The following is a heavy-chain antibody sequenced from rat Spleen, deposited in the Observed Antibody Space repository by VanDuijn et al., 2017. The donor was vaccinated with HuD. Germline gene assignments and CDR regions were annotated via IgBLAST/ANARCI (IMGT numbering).Heavy chain of an antibody. CDR2: ITNSGGST. D-gene: IGHD5-1*01. V-gene: IGHV5-27*01. CDR3: TTELGAH. CDR1: GFTFSNYG. Sequence: EVQLVESGGGLVQPGRSLKLSCAASGFTFSNYGMAWVRQAPTKGLEWVASITNSGGSTYYRDSVKGRFTISRDNAKSTLYLQMDSLRSEDTATYYCTTELGAHWGQGVMVTVSS. J-gene: IGHJ2*01.